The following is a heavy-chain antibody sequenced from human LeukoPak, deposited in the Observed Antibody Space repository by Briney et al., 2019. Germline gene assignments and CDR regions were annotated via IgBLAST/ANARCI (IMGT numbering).Heavy chain of an antibody. CDR2: ISAYNGNT. V-gene: IGHV1-18*01. CDR1: GYTFTSYG. Sequence: GASVKVSCKASGYTFTSYGISWVRQAPGQGLEWMGWISAYNGNTNYAQKLQGRVTMTTDTSTSTAYMELRSLRSDDTAVYYCAVTEWELLRGWLNYWGQGTLVTVSS. CDR3: AVTEWELLRGWLNY. J-gene: IGHJ4*02. D-gene: IGHD1-26*01.